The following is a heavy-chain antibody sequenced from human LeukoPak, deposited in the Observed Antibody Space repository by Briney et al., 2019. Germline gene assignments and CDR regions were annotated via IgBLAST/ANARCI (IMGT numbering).Heavy chain of an antibody. Sequence: PSETLSLTCSVSGDSVSSTSDYWSWIRRPPGKGLEWIGYIYYSGSTNYNPSLKSRVTISVDTSKNQFSLKLSSVTAADTAVYYCARELVVVTATPSWRRYFDLWGRGTLVTVSS. V-gene: IGHV4-61*01. CDR3: ARELVVVTATPSWRRYFDL. CDR1: GDSVSSTSDY. D-gene: IGHD2-21*02. CDR2: IYYSGST. J-gene: IGHJ2*01.